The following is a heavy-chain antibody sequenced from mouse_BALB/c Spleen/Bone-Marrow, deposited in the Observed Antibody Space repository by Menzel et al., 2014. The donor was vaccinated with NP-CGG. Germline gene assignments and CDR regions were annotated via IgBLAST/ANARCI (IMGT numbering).Heavy chain of an antibody. CDR2: ISYSGGT. D-gene: IGHD1-2*01. V-gene: IGHV3-8*02. CDR3: ARTHYYGWFDS. Sequence: EVQLQQSGPSLVKPSQTLSLTCSVTGDSITSGYWNWIRTFPGNKLEYMGFISYSGGTYYNPSLRSRISITRDTSKNQYYLQLNSVTTEDTATYFCARTHYYGWFDSWGQGTTLTVSS. J-gene: IGHJ2*01. CDR1: GDSITSGY.